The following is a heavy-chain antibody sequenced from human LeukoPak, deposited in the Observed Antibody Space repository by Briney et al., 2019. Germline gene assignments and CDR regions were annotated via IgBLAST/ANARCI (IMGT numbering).Heavy chain of an antibody. J-gene: IGHJ6*02. V-gene: IGHV3-30*18. CDR3: AKAYGRGGMDV. D-gene: IGHD1-26*01. Sequence: GGSLRLSCAASGFTFSSYSMNWVRQAPGKGLEWVAVISYDGSNKYYADSVKGRFTISRDNSKNTLYLQMNSLRAEDTAVYYCAKAYGRGGMDVWGQGTTVTVSS. CDR1: GFTFSSYS. CDR2: ISYDGSNK.